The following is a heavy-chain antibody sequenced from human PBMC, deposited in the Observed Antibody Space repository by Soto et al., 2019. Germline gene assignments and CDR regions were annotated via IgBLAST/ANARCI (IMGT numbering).Heavy chain of an antibody. CDR1: GGSISSYY. D-gene: IGHD6-19*01. V-gene: IGHV4-59*08. CDR3: ARHRPSIAVAS. CDR2: IYYSGST. Sequence: EPLSLTCTVSGGSISSYYWSWIRQPPGKGLEWIGYIYYSGSTNYNPSLKSRVTISVDTSKNQFSLKLSSVTAADTAVYYCARHRPSIAVASWGQGTLVTVSS. J-gene: IGHJ5*02.